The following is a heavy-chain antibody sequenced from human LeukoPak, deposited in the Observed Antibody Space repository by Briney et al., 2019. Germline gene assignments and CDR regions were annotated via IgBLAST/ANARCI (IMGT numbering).Heavy chain of an antibody. CDR3: ARAYYYGSGSYAN. V-gene: IGHV1-69*05. D-gene: IGHD3-10*01. CDR1: GYTFTNYY. CDR2: IIPIFGTA. J-gene: IGHJ4*02. Sequence: SVKVSCKASGYTFTNYYMHWVRQAPGQGLEWMGGIIPIFGTANYAQKFQGRVTITTDESTSTAYMELSSLRSEDTAVYYCARAYYYGSGSYANWGQGTLVTVSS.